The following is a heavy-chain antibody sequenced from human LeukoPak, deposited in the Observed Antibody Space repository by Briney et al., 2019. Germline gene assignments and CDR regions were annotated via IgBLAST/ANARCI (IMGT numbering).Heavy chain of an antibody. CDR1: GGSVSSRSYY. CDR3: ARLSYGGNSESYFDH. J-gene: IGHJ4*02. Sequence: PSETLSLTCTVSGGSVSSRSYYWGWIRQPPGKGLEWIGNVYYTGTTYYNPSLKSRVTISVDTSKNQFSLKLSSVTAADTAVYHCARLSYGGNSESYFDHWSQGTLVTVSS. D-gene: IGHD4-23*01. V-gene: IGHV4-39*01. CDR2: VYYTGTT.